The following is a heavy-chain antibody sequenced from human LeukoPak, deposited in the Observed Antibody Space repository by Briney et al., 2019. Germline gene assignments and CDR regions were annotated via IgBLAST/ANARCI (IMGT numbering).Heavy chain of an antibody. CDR1: GGSISSYY. D-gene: IGHD2-21*01. V-gene: IGHV4-59*01. CDR2: IYYSGST. J-gene: IGHJ3*02. Sequence: SETLSLTCTVSGGSISSYYWSWIRQPPGKGLGWIGYIYYSGSTNYNPSLKSRVTISVDTSKNQFSLKLSSVTAADTAVYYCARDRNGELWWSPGAFDIWGQGTMVTVSS. CDR3: ARDRNGELWWSPGAFDI.